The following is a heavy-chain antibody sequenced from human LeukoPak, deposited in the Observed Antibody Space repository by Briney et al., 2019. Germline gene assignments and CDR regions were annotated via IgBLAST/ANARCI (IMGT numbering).Heavy chain of an antibody. D-gene: IGHD3-3*02. CDR3: AREIKWLALYYYMDV. CDR2: INHSGST. Sequence: SETLSLTCAVYGGSFSGYYWSWIRQPPGKGLEWIGEINHSGSTNYNPSLKSRVTISVDTSKNQFSLKLSSVTAADTAVYYCAREIKWLALYYYMDVWGQGTTVTVSS. V-gene: IGHV4-34*01. J-gene: IGHJ6*03. CDR1: GGSFSGYY.